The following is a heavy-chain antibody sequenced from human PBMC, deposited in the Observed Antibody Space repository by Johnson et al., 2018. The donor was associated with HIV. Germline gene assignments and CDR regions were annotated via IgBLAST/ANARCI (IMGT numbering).Heavy chain of an antibody. Sequence: QVQLVESGGGVVQPGRSLRLFCAASGFTFNSYAMHWVRQAPGKGLEWVAVISYDGSNKYYADSVKGRFTISRDNAKNSLYLQMNSLRAEDTAVYYCARDIIMECCSPFSYNWNSEDAFDIWGQGTMVTVSS. CDR1: GFTFNSYA. J-gene: IGHJ3*02. CDR3: ARDIIMECCSPFSYNWNSEDAFDI. CDR2: ISYDGSNK. D-gene: IGHD1-7*01. V-gene: IGHV3-30-3*01.